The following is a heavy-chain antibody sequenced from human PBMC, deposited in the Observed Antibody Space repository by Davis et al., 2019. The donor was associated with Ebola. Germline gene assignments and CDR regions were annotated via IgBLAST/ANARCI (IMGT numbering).Heavy chain of an antibody. CDR1: GYIFNNYW. CDR2: IYPGDSDI. J-gene: IGHJ6*02. V-gene: IGHV5-51*01. D-gene: IGHD2-2*01. Sequence: PGGSLRLSCKASGYIFNNYWIAWVRQMPGKGLEWMGMIYPGDSDIRYSPSFQGQVTISADRSISTAYLQWSSPKASDTAMYYCARQAVPTTSSYYYGMGVWGQGTTVTVSS. CDR3: ARQAVPTTSSYYYGMGV.